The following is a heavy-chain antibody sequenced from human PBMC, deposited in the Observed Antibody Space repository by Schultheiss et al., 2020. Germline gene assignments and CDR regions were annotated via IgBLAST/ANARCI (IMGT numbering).Heavy chain of an antibody. D-gene: IGHD6-19*01. CDR2: MNPNSSNI. Sequence: ASVKVSCKASGYTFTTYDINWVRQATGQGLECMGWMNPNSSNIDYTQKFQGRVAMTRNTSISTAYMDLTSLRSEDTAVYYCARGQYSSGWYPQNYWGQGTLVTVSS. J-gene: IGHJ4*02. CDR3: ARGQYSSGWYPQNY. CDR1: GYTFTTYD. V-gene: IGHV1-8*01.